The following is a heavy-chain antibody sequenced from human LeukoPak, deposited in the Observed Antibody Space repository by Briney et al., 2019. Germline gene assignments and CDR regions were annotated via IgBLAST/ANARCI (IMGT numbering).Heavy chain of an antibody. CDR2: IIPIFGTA. V-gene: IGHV1-69*05. J-gene: IGHJ6*02. CDR1: GGTFSSYA. CDR3: ARRTLPYGMDV. Sequence: ASVKVSCKASGGTFSSYAISWVRQAPGQGLEWMGGIIPIFGTANYAQKFQGRVTMTRDTSTSTVYMELSSLRSEDTAVYYCARRTLPYGMDVWGQGTTVTVSS.